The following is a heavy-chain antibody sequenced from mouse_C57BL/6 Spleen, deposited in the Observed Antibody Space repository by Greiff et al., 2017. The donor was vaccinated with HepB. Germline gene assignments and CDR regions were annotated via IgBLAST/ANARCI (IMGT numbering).Heavy chain of an antibody. J-gene: IGHJ2*01. CDR3: AQGPFSYGISYVHY. D-gene: IGHD1-1*01. CDR2: INPSNGGT. Sequence: QVQLQQPGTELVKPGASVKLSCKASGYTFTSYWMHWVKQRPGQGLEWIGNINPSNGGTNYNEKFKSKATLTVDKSSSTAYIQLSSLTSEDSAVYYCAQGPFSYGISYVHYWGQGTALTVSS. V-gene: IGHV1-53*01. CDR1: GYTFTSYW.